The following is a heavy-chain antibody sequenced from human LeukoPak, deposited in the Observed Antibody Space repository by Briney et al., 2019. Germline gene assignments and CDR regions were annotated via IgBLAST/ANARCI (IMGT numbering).Heavy chain of an antibody. CDR2: INHSGGT. D-gene: IGHD3-16*02. CDR3: ARSHDHLWGNYPDY. CDR1: GVSFSGYY. V-gene: IGHV4-34*01. Sequence: PSETLSLTCAVYGVSFSGYYWSWIRQPPGKGLEWIGEINHSGGTNYNPSFKSRVTISVDTSKNQFSLRLNSVTAADTAMYYCARSHDHLWGNYPDYWGQGTLVTVSS. J-gene: IGHJ4*02.